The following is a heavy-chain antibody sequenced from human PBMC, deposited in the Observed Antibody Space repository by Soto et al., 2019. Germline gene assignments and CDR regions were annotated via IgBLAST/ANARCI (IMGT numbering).Heavy chain of an antibody. CDR1: GLPFSSYA. J-gene: IGHJ6*03. CDR3: AMGASSSHYLTHYFSYMDL. Sequence: LLESGGGLAQPGGSLRLSCAASGLPFSSYAMNWVRQAPGKGLEWVSATSGSGANTYYADSVKGRFTISRCNSKNTLFLQTNSLRAEDTAVYYCAMGASSSHYLTHYFSYMDLWCKGTTVTVSS. V-gene: IGHV3-23*01. CDR2: TSGSGANT. D-gene: IGHD2-2*01.